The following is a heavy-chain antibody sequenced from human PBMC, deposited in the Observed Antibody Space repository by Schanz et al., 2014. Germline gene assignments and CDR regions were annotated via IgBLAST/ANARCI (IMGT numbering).Heavy chain of an antibody. Sequence: QVQLVQSGAEVKKPGASVKVYCKASGYTFTTYYLHWVRQAPGQGLEWMGIINPTGGSTTYAEKFLGSVTMTSDTSTSTVYMELSSLRSEDTAVYYCARNYGGHSEESDRYGMDVWGQGTTVTVSS. CDR3: ARNYGGHSEESDRYGMDV. J-gene: IGHJ6*02. D-gene: IGHD4-17*01. CDR1: GYTFTTYY. CDR2: INPTGGST. V-gene: IGHV1-46*01.